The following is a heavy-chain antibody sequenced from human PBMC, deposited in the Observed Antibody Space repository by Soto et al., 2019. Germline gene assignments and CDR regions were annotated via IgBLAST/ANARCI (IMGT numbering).Heavy chain of an antibody. J-gene: IGHJ2*01. CDR3: ARDRYFDWLSPPNWYFDL. D-gene: IGHD3-9*01. Sequence: QVQLQESGPGLVKASQTLSLTCTVSGGSISSGDYYWSWIRQPPGKGLEWIGYIYYSGSTYYNPSLKSRVTISVDTSKNQFSLKLSSVTAADTAVYYCARDRYFDWLSPPNWYFDLWGLGTLVTVSS. CDR2: IYYSGST. CDR1: GGSISSGDYY. V-gene: IGHV4-30-4*01.